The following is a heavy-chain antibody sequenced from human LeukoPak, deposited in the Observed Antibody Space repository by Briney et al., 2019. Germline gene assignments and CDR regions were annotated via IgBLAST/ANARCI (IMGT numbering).Heavy chain of an antibody. CDR3: ARGLRRWFDP. V-gene: IGHV4-34*01. J-gene: IGHJ5*02. CDR2: INHSGST. D-gene: IGHD6-6*01. Sequence: PSETLSLTCAVYGGSFSGYYWSWIRQPPGKGLEWIGEINHSGSTNYNPSLKSRVTISVDTSKNQFSLKLSSVTAADTAVYYRARGLRRWFDPWGQGTLVTVSS. CDR1: GGSFSGYY.